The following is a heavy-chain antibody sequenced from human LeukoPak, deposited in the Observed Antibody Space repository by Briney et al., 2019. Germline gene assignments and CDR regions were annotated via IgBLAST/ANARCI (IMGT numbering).Heavy chain of an antibody. V-gene: IGHV1-18*01. CDR1: GYTFTSYG. J-gene: IGHJ4*02. Sequence: ATVKVSCKASGYTFTSYGISWVRQAPGQGLEWMGWISVYNGNTNYAQKLQGRVTMTTDTSTSTAYMELRSLRSDDTAVYYCARAEGGYYDFWSGYYYFDYWGQGTLVTVSS. D-gene: IGHD3-3*01. CDR2: ISVYNGNT. CDR3: ARAEGGYYDFWSGYYYFDY.